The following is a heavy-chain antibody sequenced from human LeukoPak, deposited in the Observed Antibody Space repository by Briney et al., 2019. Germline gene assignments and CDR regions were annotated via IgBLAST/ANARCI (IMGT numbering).Heavy chain of an antibody. CDR2: MNPNSGDT. J-gene: IGHJ4*02. CDR3: AREVTRGPLDY. V-gene: IGHV1-8*03. Sequence: ASVKVSCKASGYTFTIYDINWVRQATGQGLEWMGWMNPNSGDTGYAQKFQGRVTITWNTSISTAYMELSSLRSEDTAVYYCAREVTRGPLDYWGQGTLVTVSS. D-gene: IGHD4-17*01. CDR1: GYTFTIYD.